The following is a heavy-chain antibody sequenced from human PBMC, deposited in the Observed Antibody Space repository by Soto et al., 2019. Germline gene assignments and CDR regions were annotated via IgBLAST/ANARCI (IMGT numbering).Heavy chain of an antibody. Sequence: GGSLRLSCAASGFTFSSYSMNWVRQAPGKGLEWVSSISSSSSYIYYADSVKGRFTISRDNAKNSLYLQMNSLRAEDTAVYYCARDSSLSVYSKPGAPTDYWGQGMLVTVS. V-gene: IGHV3-21*01. CDR2: ISSSSSYI. CDR3: ARDSSLSVYSKPGAPTDY. D-gene: IGHD4-4*01. CDR1: GFTFSSYS. J-gene: IGHJ4*02.